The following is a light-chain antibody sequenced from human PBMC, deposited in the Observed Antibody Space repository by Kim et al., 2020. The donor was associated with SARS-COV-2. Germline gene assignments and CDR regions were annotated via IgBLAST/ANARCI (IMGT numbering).Light chain of an antibody. CDR1: KLGDKY. Sequence: VSPGQTASITCSGDKLGDKYPSWYQQEPGQSPVLVMYQDSKRPSGIPERFSGSNSGNTATLTISGTQAMDEADYYCQAWDSSTAVVFGGGTKLTVL. CDR3: QAWDSSTAVV. V-gene: IGLV3-1*01. J-gene: IGLJ2*01. CDR2: QDS.